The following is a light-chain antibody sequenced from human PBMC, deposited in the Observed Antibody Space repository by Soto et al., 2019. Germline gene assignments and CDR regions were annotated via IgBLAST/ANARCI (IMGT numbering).Light chain of an antibody. CDR1: QSVSNN. CDR3: QQHGQWPIT. Sequence: EIVMTQSPATLSVSPGESATLSCRASQSVSNNLTWYQQKPGQPPRLLIYGASTRATGVPGRFSGSGSGTEFTLTISSLQPEDFATYYCQQHGQWPITFGQGTRLEI. V-gene: IGKV3-15*01. J-gene: IGKJ5*01. CDR2: GAS.